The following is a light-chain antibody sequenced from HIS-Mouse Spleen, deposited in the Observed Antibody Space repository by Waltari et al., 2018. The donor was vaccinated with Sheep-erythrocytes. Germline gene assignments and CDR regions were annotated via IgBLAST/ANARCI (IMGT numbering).Light chain of an antibody. J-gene: IGLJ2*01. CDR3: QVWDSSSDHVV. Sequence: SYVLTQPPSVSVAPGKTARITCGGNNIGSKSVQWYQQKPGQAPVLVVYGDSDRPSGIPERLSGSNAGNTATLTISRVEAGDEADYDCQVWDSSSDHVVFGGGTKLTVL. CDR2: GDS. V-gene: IGLV3-21*03. CDR1: NIGSKS.